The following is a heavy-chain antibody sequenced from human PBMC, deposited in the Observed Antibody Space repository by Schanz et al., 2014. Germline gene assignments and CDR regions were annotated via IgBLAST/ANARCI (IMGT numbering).Heavy chain of an antibody. J-gene: IGHJ4*02. V-gene: IGHV1-46*03. CDR3: GTGFSRSYIDF. Sequence: QVQLVQSGAEVKKPGASMKVSCKASGYTFTTYYMLWVRQAPGQGLEWMGIINPSGGSTRYGQKCQCRITVTTDTSTSTVYFELSSLRSDDTAVYYCGTGFSRSYIDFWGQGTLSTVSS. CDR1: GYTFTTYY. D-gene: IGHD6-6*01. CDR2: INPSGGST.